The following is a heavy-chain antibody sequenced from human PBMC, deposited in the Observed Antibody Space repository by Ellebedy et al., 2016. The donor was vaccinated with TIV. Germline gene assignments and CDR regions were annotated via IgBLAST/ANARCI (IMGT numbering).Heavy chain of an antibody. J-gene: IGHJ5*02. CDR1: GYTFSSYG. CDR2: INPSGGST. D-gene: IGHD2-2*01. V-gene: IGHV1-46*04. CDR3: AREGVPAAMYNWFDP. Sequence: ASVTVSCKATGYTFSSYGFSWVRQAPGQGLEWMGIINPSGGSTTYAQKLQGRVTMTRDTSTSTVYMELSSLRSEETAMYYCAREGVPAAMYNWFDPWGQGTLVTVSS.